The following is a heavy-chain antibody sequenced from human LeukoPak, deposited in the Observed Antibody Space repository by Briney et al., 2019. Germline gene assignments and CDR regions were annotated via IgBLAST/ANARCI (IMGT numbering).Heavy chain of an antibody. CDR2: IKQEGSEK. V-gene: IGHV3-7*01. CDR3: ARDPPGIAVAGTDGMDA. J-gene: IGHJ6*02. CDR1: GFTVSSNY. D-gene: IGHD6-19*01. Sequence: GGSLRLSCAASGFTVSSNYISWVRQAPGKGLEWVANIKQEGSEKYYVDSVKGRFTISRDNAKNSLYLQMNSLRAEDTAVYYCARDPPGIAVAGTDGMDAWGQGTTVTVSS.